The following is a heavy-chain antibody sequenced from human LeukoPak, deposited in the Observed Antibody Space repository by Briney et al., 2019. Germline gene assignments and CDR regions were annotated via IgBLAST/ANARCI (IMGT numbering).Heavy chain of an antibody. CDR2: ISNRGGST. CDR3: AKGYSSDWPFDY. CDR1: GFTFSNYA. D-gene: IGHD6-19*01. Sequence: GGSLRLSCAASGFTFSNYAMSWVRQGPGKGLEWVSAISNRGGSTYYADSVKGRFTVSRDNSDNTLYLQMNSLRAEDTAVYHCAKGYSSDWPFDYWGQGTLVTVSS. J-gene: IGHJ4*02. V-gene: IGHV3-23*01.